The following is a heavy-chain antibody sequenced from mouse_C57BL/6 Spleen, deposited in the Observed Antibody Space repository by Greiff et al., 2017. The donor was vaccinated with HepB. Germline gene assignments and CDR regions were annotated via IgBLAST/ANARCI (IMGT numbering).Heavy chain of an antibody. CDR2: IYPGSGNT. CDR1: GYSFTSYY. V-gene: IGHV1-66*01. J-gene: IGHJ3*01. CDR3: ARSFYYDYGGFAY. Sequence: QVQLKESGPELVKPGASVKISCKASGYSFTSYYIHWVKQRPGQGLEWIGWIYPGSGNTKYNEKFKGKATLTADTSSSTAYMQLSSLTSEDSAVYYCARSFYYDYGGFAYWGQGTLVTVSA. D-gene: IGHD2-4*01.